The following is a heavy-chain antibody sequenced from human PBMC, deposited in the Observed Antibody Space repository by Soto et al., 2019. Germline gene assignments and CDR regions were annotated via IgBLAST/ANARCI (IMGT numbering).Heavy chain of an antibody. V-gene: IGHV3-30*18. CDR3: AKGLPPTTN. D-gene: IGHD1-26*01. CDR2: ISYDGSNK. J-gene: IGHJ4*02. Sequence: GGSMRLSCAASGFTFSSYGMHWVRQAPGKGLEWVAVISYDGSNKYYADSVKGRFTISRDNSKNTLYLQMNSLRAEDTAVYYCAKGLPPTTNWGQGTLVTVSS. CDR1: GFTFSSYG.